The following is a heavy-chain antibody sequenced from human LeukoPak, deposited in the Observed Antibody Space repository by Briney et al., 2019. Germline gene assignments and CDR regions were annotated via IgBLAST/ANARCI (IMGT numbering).Heavy chain of an antibody. J-gene: IGHJ4*02. CDR2: ISGSGGST. CDR3: AKEVHGYSYGEFDY. Sequence: PGGSLRLSCGASGFTFSSYAMSWVRQAPGKGLEWVSAISGSGGSTYYADSVKGRFTISRDNSKNTLYLQMNNLRAEDTAVYYCAKEVHGYSYGEFDYWGQGTLVTVSS. D-gene: IGHD5-18*01. CDR1: GFTFSSYA. V-gene: IGHV3-23*01.